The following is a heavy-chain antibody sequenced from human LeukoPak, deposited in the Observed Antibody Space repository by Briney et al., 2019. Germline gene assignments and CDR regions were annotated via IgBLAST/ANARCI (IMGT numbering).Heavy chain of an antibody. D-gene: IGHD3-22*01. J-gene: IGHJ4*02. CDR3: ARLSGGVVVIGTFDY. CDR1: GGSISSGGYY. CDR2: IYYSGST. V-gene: IGHV4-31*03. Sequence: SQTLSLTCTVSGGSISSGGYYWSWIRQHPGTGLEWIGYIYYSGSTYYNPSLKSRVTISVDTSKNQFSLKLSSVTAADTAVYYCARLSGGVVVIGTFDYWGQGTLVTVSS.